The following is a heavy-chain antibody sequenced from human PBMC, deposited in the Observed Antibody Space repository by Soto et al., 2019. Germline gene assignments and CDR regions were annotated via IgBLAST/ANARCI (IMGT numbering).Heavy chain of an antibody. CDR1: GGTFSSYA. Sequence: SVKVSCKASGGTFSSYAISWVRQAPGQGLEWMGGIIPIFGTANYAQKFQGRVTITADESPSTAYMELSSLRSEDTAVYYCARDRQWEAYYYYYGMDVWGQGTTVTVSS. CDR2: IIPIFGTA. J-gene: IGHJ6*02. D-gene: IGHD1-26*01. CDR3: ARDRQWEAYYYYYGMDV. V-gene: IGHV1-69*13.